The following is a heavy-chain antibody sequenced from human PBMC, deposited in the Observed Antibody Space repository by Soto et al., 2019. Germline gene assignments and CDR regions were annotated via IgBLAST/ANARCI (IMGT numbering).Heavy chain of an antibody. D-gene: IGHD2-8*02. CDR1: GFTFSAYD. CDR2: IGTQHDT. V-gene: IGHV3-13*01. CDR3: ARQASYWHGGGGWFDP. J-gene: IGHJ5*02. Sequence: EVQLVESGGGLVQPGGSLRLSCAASGFTFSAYDMHWVRQPTGKGLEWVSAIGTQHDTYYPDSVKGRFTISRENAKNSLDLQMNSLRTGGTAVYYCARQASYWHGGGGWFDPWGQGTLVTVSS.